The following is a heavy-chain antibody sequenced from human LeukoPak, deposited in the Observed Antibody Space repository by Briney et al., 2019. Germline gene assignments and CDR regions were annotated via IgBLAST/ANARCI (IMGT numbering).Heavy chain of an antibody. V-gene: IGHV3-30*04. CDR1: GFTFSSYA. Sequence: GGSLRLSCAASGFTFSSYAMHWVRQAPGKVLEWVAVISYDGSNKYYADSVKGRFTISRDNSKNTLYLQMNSLRAEDTAVYYCARSHMDVWGKGTTVTVSS. J-gene: IGHJ6*03. CDR3: ARSHMDV. CDR2: ISYDGSNK.